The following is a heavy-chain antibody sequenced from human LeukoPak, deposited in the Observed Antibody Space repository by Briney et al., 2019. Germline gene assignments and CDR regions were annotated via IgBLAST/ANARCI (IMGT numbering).Heavy chain of an antibody. J-gene: IGHJ4*02. CDR2: INPESGGT. CDR3: APASMTYDY. Sequence: ASVKVSCKASGYTFTDYPMHWVRQAPGQGLEWMGWINPESGGTNYAQKFQGGITMTRDMSISTAYMELSSLRSDDTAVYYCAPASMTYDYWGQGTLVTVSS. V-gene: IGHV1-2*02. D-gene: IGHD2-15*01. CDR1: GYTFTDYP.